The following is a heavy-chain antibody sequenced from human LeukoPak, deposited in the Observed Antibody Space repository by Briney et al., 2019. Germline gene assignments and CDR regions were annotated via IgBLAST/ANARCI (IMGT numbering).Heavy chain of an antibody. CDR3: ASGEDYYESSGLDY. CDR1: GFTFSSYW. D-gene: IGHD3-22*01. J-gene: IGHJ4*02. CDR2: INSDGSST. Sequence: GGSLRLSCAASGFTFSSYWMHWVRQAPGKGLVWVSRINSDGSSTSYADSVKGRFTISRDNAKNKVYLQMNSLRAEDTAVYYCASGEDYYESSGLDYWGQGTLVTVSS. V-gene: IGHV3-74*01.